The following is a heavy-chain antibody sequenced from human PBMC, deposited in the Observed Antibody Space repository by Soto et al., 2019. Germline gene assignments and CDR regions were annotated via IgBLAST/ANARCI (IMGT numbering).Heavy chain of an antibody. D-gene: IGHD3-10*01. J-gene: IGHJ4*02. V-gene: IGHV3-48*03. Sequence: GSLRLSCAASGFTFSSYEMNWVREAPGKGLEWVSYISSSGSTIYYADSVKGRFTISRDNAKNSLYLQMNSLRAEDTAVYYCARVGQVFPYYFDYWGQGTLVTVSS. CDR2: ISSSGSTI. CDR1: GFTFSSYE. CDR3: ARVGQVFPYYFDY.